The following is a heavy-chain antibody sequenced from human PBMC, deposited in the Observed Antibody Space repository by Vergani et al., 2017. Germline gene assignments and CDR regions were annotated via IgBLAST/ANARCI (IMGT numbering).Heavy chain of an antibody. V-gene: IGHV2-5*01. J-gene: IGHJ4*02. D-gene: IGHD6-13*01. Sequence: QIPLTESGPTLVKPTQTLTLTCTFSGFSLSTSGVGVGWIRQPPGKALEWLALIYWNDDKRYSPSLKSRLTITKDTSKNQVVLTMTNMDPVDTATYYCAHRRSXIAKFGTRPYYFDYWGQGTLVTVSS. CDR1: GFSLSTSGVG. CDR3: AHRRSXIAKFGTRPYYFDY. CDR2: IYWNDDK.